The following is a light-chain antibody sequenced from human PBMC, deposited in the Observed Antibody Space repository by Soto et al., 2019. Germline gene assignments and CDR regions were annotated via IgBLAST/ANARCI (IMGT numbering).Light chain of an antibody. J-gene: IGKJ4*01. CDR3: QQRNKWPLT. V-gene: IGKV3-11*01. CDR1: HSVSSD. CDR2: DAS. Sequence: EIVLTQSPATLSLSPGERATLSCRASHSVSSDLLWYHQKPGQSPRLLISDASNRTTGIPDRFSGSGSRTDFTLAISSLEPEDFAIYYCQQRNKWPLTFGGGTRVEIK.